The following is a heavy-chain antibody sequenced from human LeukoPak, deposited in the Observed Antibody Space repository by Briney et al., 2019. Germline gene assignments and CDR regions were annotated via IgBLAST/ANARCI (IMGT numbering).Heavy chain of an antibody. V-gene: IGHV3-23*01. CDR2: ISGSGYST. J-gene: IGHJ4*02. CDR1: GFTFSSYA. Sequence: PGGSLRLSCAASGFTFSSYAMSWVRQAPGKGLEWVSGISGSGYSTYYADSVEGRFTISRDNSKNTLYLQVNSLRAEDAAVYYCAKIRIAVAGTRSFDYWGQGALVTVSS. D-gene: IGHD6-19*01. CDR3: AKIRIAVAGTRSFDY.